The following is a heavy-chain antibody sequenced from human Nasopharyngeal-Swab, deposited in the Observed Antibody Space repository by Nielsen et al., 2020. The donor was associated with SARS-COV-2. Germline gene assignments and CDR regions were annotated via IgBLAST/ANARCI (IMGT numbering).Heavy chain of an antibody. CDR1: GFTFDDYG. CDR3: AKDLRSPSGQIDY. J-gene: IGHJ4*02. Sequence: GESLKISCTASGFTFDDYGMNWVRQAPGKGLEWVALISADGFFTYYADSVRGRFTISRDNSKNSLSLHMDSLRGEDTALYYCAKDLRSPSGQIDYWGQGTNVTVSS. V-gene: IGHV3-43*02. D-gene: IGHD6-25*01. CDR2: ISADGFFT.